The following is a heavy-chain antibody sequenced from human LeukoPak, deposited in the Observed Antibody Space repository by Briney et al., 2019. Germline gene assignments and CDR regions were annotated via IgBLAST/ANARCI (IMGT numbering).Heavy chain of an antibody. CDR1: GGSFSGYY. D-gene: IGHD6-13*01. CDR2: INHSGST. J-gene: IGHJ5*02. V-gene: IGHV4-34*01. CDR3: ARDLRKRAIAAAGYNWFDP. Sequence: SETLSLTCAVYGGSFSGYYWSWIRQPPGKGLEWIGEINHSGSTNYNPSLKSRVTISVDTSKNQFSLKLSSVTAADTAVYYCARDLRKRAIAAAGYNWFDPWGQGTLVTVSS.